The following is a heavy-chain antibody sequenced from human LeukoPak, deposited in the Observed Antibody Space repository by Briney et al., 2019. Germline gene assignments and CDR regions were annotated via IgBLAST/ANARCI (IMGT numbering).Heavy chain of an antibody. D-gene: IGHD3-3*01. CDR1: GGSISSSSYY. Sequence: SETLSLTCTVSGGSISSSSYYWGWIRQPPGKGLEWIGSIYYSGSTYYNPSLKSRVTISVDTSKNQFSLKLSSVTAADTAVYYCASLVQYGGIFGVDNYYFDYWGQGTLVTVSS. V-gene: IGHV4-39*07. CDR3: ASLVQYGGIFGVDNYYFDY. J-gene: IGHJ4*02. CDR2: IYYSGST.